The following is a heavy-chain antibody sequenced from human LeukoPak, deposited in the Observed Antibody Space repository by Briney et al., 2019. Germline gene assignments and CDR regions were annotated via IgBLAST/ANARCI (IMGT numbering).Heavy chain of an antibody. J-gene: IGHJ1*01. V-gene: IGHV4-61*02. CDR2: IYTSGST. CDR1: GGSISSGTYF. D-gene: IGHD2-2*02. CDR3: ASEVPASIDYFQH. Sequence: PSQTLSLTCTVSGGSISSGTYFWRWIRQPAGTGLEWIGRIYTSGSTNYNPSLKSRVTMSVDTSRNQFSLRLSSVTAADTAVYYCASEVPASIDYFQHWGQGTLVTVSS.